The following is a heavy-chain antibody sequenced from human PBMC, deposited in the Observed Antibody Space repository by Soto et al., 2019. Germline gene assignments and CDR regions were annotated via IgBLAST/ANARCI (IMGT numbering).Heavy chain of an antibody. J-gene: IGHJ6*03. D-gene: IGHD3-10*02. V-gene: IGHV4-34*01. CDR1: GGSFSGYY. Sequence: SETLSLTCAVYGGSFSGYYWSWIRQPPGKGLEWIGEINHSGSTNYNPSLKSRVTISVDTSKNQFSLKLRSMTAADTAVYYFARGCVREATFFYQYYMDVWGKGTTVTVSS. CDR3: ARGCVREATFFYQYYMDV. CDR2: INHSGST.